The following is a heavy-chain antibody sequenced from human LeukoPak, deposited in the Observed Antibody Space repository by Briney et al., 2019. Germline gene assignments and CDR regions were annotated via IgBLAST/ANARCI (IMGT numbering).Heavy chain of an antibody. CDR1: GGSIRSYY. CDR2: IYYSGST. D-gene: IGHD6-13*01. Sequence: SETLSLTCAVSGGSIRSYYWSWIRQPPGKGLEWIGYIYYSGSTNYNPSLKSRVTISVDTSKNQFSLKLSSVTAADTAVYHCARVYYSNSYDYWYFDLWGRGTLVTVSS. J-gene: IGHJ2*01. V-gene: IGHV4-59*01. CDR3: ARVYYSNSYDYWYFDL.